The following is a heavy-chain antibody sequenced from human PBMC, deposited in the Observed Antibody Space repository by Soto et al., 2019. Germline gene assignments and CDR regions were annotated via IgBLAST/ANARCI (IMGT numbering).Heavy chain of an antibody. CDR1: GYTFTSYG. J-gene: IGHJ5*02. CDR2: ISAYNGNT. V-gene: IGHV1-18*01. D-gene: IGHD4-17*01. CDR3: ARETLYGGNPGP. Sequence: ASVKVSCTASGYTFTSYGISWVRQAPGQGLEWMGWISAYNGNTNYAQKLQGRVTMTTDTSTSTAYMELRSLRSDDTAVYYCARETLYGGNPGPWGQGTLVTVSS.